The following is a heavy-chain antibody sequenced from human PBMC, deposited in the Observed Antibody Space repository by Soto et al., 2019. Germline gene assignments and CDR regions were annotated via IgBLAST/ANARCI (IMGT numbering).Heavy chain of an antibody. CDR2: IWYDGSNK. D-gene: IGHD1-26*01. CDR3: ARGGGSYSDAFDI. Sequence: QVQLVESGGGVVQPGRSLRLSCAASGFTFSSYGMHWVRQAPGKGLEWVAVIWYDGSNKYYADSVKGRFTISRDNSKNTLYLQMNSLRAEDTAVYYGARGGGSYSDAFDIWGQGTMVTVSS. J-gene: IGHJ3*02. CDR1: GFTFSSYG. V-gene: IGHV3-33*01.